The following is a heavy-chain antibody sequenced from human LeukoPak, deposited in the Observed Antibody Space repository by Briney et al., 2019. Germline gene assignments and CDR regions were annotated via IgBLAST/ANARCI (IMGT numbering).Heavy chain of an antibody. J-gene: IGHJ4*02. CDR2: IYPGDSDT. V-gene: IGHV5-51*03. D-gene: IGHD6-19*01. CDR1: GYNFTNYW. Sequence: GESLKISCTGSGYNFTNYWIGWVRQMPGKGLEWRGIIYPGDSDTRYSPSFQGQVTISADKSIRTAYLQWSSLKASDTAMYYCARREGGWHLDYWGQGTLVTVSS. CDR3: ARREGGWHLDY.